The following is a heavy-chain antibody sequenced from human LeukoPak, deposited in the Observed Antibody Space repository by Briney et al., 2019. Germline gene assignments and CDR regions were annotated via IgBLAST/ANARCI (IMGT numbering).Heavy chain of an antibody. CDR3: ARDGRPLDY. V-gene: IGHV3-7*03. CDR1: GFTVSSNY. CDR2: IKQDGGEK. J-gene: IGHJ4*02. Sequence: GGSLRLSCAASGFTVSSNYMSWVRQAPGKGLEWVANIKQDGGEKYYVDSVRGRFTISRDNAKNSLYLQMNSLRVEDTAVYYCARDGRPLDYWGQGTLVTVSS.